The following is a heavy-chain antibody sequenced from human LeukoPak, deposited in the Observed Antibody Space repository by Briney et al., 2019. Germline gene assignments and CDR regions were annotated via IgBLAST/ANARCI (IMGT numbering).Heavy chain of an antibody. CDR3: ARAYSSGWFFQFQRGDAFDI. V-gene: IGHV4-4*07. Sequence: PSETLSLTCTVSGGSISSYYWSWIRQPAGKGLEWIGRIHTSGSTNYNPSLKSRVTMSVDTSKNQFSLKLNSVTAADTAVYYCARAYSSGWFFQFQRGDAFDIWGQGTMVTVSS. J-gene: IGHJ3*02. CDR1: GGSISSYY. D-gene: IGHD6-19*01. CDR2: IHTSGST.